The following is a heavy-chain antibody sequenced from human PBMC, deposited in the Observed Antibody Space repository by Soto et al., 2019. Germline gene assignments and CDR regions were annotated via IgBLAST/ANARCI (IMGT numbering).Heavy chain of an antibody. CDR2: ISWNSNII. CDR3: AKGGPDGFCSGGRCYFDY. D-gene: IGHD2-15*01. CDR1: GFTFDDYA. Sequence: EVQLVESGGGLVQPGRSLRLSCAASGFTFDDYAMHWVRRVPGEGLEWVSSISWNSNIIGYADSVKGRFTISRDNAKNSLYLQMNGLRPEDTALYYCAKGGPDGFCSGGRCYFDYWGQGTLVTVSS. V-gene: IGHV3-9*01. J-gene: IGHJ4*02.